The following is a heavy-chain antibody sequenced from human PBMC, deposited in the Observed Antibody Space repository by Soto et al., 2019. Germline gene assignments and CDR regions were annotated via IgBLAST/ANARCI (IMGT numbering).Heavy chain of an antibody. D-gene: IGHD2-15*01. J-gene: IGHJ4*02. CDR3: ARAGYFSGGSCAYFDY. Sequence: ASVKVSCKASGGTFSSYTISWVRQAPGQVLEWMGRIIPILGIANYAQKFQGRVTITADKSTSTAYMELSSLRSEDTAVYYCARAGYFSGGSCAYFDYWGQGTLVTVSS. CDR2: IIPILGIA. V-gene: IGHV1-69*02. CDR1: GGTFSSYT.